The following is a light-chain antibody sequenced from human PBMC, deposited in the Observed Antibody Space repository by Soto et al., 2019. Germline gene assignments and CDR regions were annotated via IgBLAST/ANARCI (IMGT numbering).Light chain of an antibody. Sequence: IVLTQSPGTLSLSPGERATLSCRASQSVSNNYLAWYQQKPGQAPRLLIYGASNRATGIPDRFSGSGSGTDFTLTISRLEPEDFAVYYCQQYSHSGTYRRWTKVEIX. CDR2: GAS. V-gene: IGKV3-20*01. CDR1: QSVSNNY. CDR3: QQYSHSGT. J-gene: IGKJ4*02.